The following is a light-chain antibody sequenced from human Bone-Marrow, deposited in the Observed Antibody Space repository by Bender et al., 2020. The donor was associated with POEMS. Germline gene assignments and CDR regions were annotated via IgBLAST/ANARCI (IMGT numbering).Light chain of an antibody. V-gene: IGLV9-49*03. CDR2: VGAGGIVG. CDR1: SGYSDYK. CDR3: GADHGSGGNFVYV. J-gene: IGLJ1*01. Sequence: QPELSQPPSASASLGAAVTLTCTLSSGYSDYKVDWYQQRPGKGPRFVMRVGAGGIVGSKGDGIPDRFSVLGSGLNRFLTIKNIQEEDESDYYCGADHGSGGNFVYVFGSGTKFTVL.